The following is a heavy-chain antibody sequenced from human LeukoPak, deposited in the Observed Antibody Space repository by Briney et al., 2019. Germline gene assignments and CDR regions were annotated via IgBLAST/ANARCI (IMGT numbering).Heavy chain of an antibody. D-gene: IGHD6-13*01. J-gene: IGHJ4*01. CDR3: ASIRRYSSCLGLGFFDS. V-gene: IGHV3-23*01. CDR2: ISGSGDNT. Sequence: GGPLRLSCEASGFTFSSWGMSWVRQAPGKRLEWVSNISGSGDNTYYADSVKGRLTISRDNAKTPLYLEMNSLRVEDTALYYCASIRRYSSCLGLGFFDSWGQGTLGTVSP. CDR1: GFTFSSWG.